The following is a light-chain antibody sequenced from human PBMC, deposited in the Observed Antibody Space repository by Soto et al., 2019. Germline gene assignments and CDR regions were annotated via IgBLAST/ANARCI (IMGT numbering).Light chain of an antibody. Sequence: EIVMTQSPATLSVSPGERATLSCRASQSVFDNLAWYQQKPGQAPRLLIYSASTRATGIPARFSGSGSGTDFTLTISSLQSEDFAVYYCQQYDNWPPITFGQGTRLEIK. CDR2: SAS. V-gene: IGKV3-15*01. CDR3: QQYDNWPPIT. J-gene: IGKJ5*01. CDR1: QSVFDN.